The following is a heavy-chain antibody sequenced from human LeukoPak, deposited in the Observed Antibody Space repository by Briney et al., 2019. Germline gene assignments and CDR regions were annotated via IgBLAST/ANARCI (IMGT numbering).Heavy chain of an antibody. D-gene: IGHD1-1*01. CDR1: GGSISSHY. CDR2: IYYSGST. CDR3: ARELAPQNWFDP. J-gene: IGHJ5*02. V-gene: IGHV4-59*11. Sequence: SETLSLTCTVSGGSISSHYWSWIRQPPGKGLEWIGYIYYSGSTNYNPSLKSRVTISVDTSKNQFSLKLSSVTAADTAVYYCARELAPQNWFDPWGQGTLVTVSS.